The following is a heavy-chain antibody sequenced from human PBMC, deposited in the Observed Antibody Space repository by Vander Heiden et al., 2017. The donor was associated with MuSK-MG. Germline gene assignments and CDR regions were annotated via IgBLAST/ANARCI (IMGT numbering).Heavy chain of an antibody. Sequence: QLQLQESGPGLVTPSETLSLTCTVSGGSISSSSYYWGWIRQPPGKGLEWIGSSYYSGSTYYNPSLKSRVTISVDTSKNQFSLKLSSVTAADTAVYYCARWGIVGATSDYWGQGTLVTVSS. V-gene: IGHV4-39*01. J-gene: IGHJ4*02. CDR3: ARWGIVGATSDY. CDR1: GGSISSSSYY. D-gene: IGHD1-26*01. CDR2: SYYSGST.